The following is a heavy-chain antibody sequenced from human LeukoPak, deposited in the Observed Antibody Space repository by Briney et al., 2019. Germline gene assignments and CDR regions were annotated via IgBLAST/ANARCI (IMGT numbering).Heavy chain of an antibody. CDR2: VNHSGST. CDR1: GGSFSGYY. D-gene: IGHD3-9*01. J-gene: IGHJ4*02. CDR3: AIRLPGRYFDWSFDY. V-gene: IGHV4-34*01. Sequence: SETLSLTCAVYGGSFSGYYWSWIRQPPGKGLEWIGEVNHSGSTNYNPSLKSRVTISVDTSKNQFSLKLSSVTAADTAVYYCAIRLPGRYFDWSFDYWGQGTLVTVSS.